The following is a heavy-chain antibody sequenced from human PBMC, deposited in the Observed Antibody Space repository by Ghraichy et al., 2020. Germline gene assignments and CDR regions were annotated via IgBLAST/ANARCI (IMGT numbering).Heavy chain of an antibody. CDR1: GFTFSSYA. CDR2: ISGSGGST. Sequence: GGSLRLSCAASGFTFSSYAMSWVRQAPGKRLEWVSAISGSGGSTYYADSVKGRFTISRDNSKNTLYLQMNSLRAEDTAVYYCAKPTILTGPTKSEFDYYYGMDVWGQGTTVTVSS. CDR3: AKPTILTGPTKSEFDYYYGMDV. J-gene: IGHJ6*02. V-gene: IGHV3-23*01. D-gene: IGHD3-9*01.